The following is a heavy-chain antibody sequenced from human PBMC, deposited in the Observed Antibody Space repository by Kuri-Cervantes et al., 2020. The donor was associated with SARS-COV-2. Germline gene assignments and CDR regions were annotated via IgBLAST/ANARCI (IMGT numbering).Heavy chain of an antibody. V-gene: IGHV4-59*11. Sequence: SETLSPTCTVSGGSTSSHYWSWIRQLPGKGMEWIGYIYYRGGTNYNPSLKGRVTISVDTPKNQSSLKLSSVIAADTAVYYRAREPNASHKNWFDPWGQGTLVTVSS. D-gene: IGHD2-8*01. J-gene: IGHJ5*02. CDR1: GGSTSSHY. CDR2: IYYRGGT. CDR3: AREPNASHKNWFDP.